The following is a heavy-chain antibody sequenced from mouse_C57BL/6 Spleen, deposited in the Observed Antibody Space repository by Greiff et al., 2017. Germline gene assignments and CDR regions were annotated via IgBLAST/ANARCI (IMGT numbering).Heavy chain of an antibody. J-gene: IGHJ1*03. V-gene: IGHV5-6*01. D-gene: IGHD1-1*01. Sequence: EVKLVESGGDLVKPGGSLKLSCAASGFTFSSYGMSWVRQTPDKRLEWVATISSGGSYTYYPDSVKGRFTISRDNAKNTLYLQMSSLKSEDTAMYYCARHGGYGSPLYFDVWGTGTTVTVSS. CDR3: ARHGGYGSPLYFDV. CDR2: ISSGGSYT. CDR1: GFTFSSYG.